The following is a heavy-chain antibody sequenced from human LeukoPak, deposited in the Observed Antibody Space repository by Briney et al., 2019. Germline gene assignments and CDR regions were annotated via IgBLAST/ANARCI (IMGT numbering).Heavy chain of an antibody. V-gene: IGHV3-64*01. CDR2: ISSNGGST. CDR1: GFTFSSYA. D-gene: IGHD5-24*01. J-gene: IGHJ4*02. Sequence: PGGSLRLSCPASGFTFSSYAMHWVRQAPGKGLEYVSAISSNGGSTYYANSVKGRFTISRDNSKNTLYLQMGSLRAEDMAVYYCARVSRRDGFDYWGQGTLVTVSS. CDR3: ARVSRRDGFDY.